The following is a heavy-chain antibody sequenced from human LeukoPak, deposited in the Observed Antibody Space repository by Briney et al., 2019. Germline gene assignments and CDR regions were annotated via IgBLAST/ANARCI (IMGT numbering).Heavy chain of an antibody. Sequence: GGSLRLSCAASGFIFDSYSMNWVRQAPGKGLEWVSYISSGSSCIYYADSVKGRFTSSRDNAKNSLFLQMNSLRAEDTAVYYCARDNVVRGAPEFDYWGQGTLVTVSS. CDR3: ARDNVVRGAPEFDY. D-gene: IGHD3-10*01. V-gene: IGHV3-21*01. J-gene: IGHJ4*02. CDR1: GFIFDSYS. CDR2: ISSGSSCI.